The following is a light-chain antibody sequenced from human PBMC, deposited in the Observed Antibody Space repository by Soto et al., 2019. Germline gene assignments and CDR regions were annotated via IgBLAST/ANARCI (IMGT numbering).Light chain of an antibody. J-gene: IGKJ1*01. V-gene: IGKV1-5*02. Sequence: DTQMTQSPSTVSASVGDRVTIICRASQSFSTQLAWYQQKPGKAPKLLISGAFSLESGVPSRFSGSGSGTEFALTISSLQPDDFATYYCQQYYSYSTFGQGTRVDI. CDR3: QQYYSYST. CDR1: QSFSTQ. CDR2: GAF.